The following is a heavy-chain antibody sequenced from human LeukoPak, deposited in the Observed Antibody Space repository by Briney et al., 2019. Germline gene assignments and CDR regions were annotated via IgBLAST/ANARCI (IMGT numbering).Heavy chain of an antibody. CDR3: TRSSSFDY. CDR2: INGDGSST. D-gene: IGHD6-13*01. CDR1: GFTFSTYW. Sequence: GGSLRLSCAASGFTFSTYWMHWVRQAPGKGLVWVSRINGDGSSTIYADSVKGRFTISRDTAKNTLYLQMSSLRAEDTAMYYCTRSSSFDYWGQGTLVTVSS. J-gene: IGHJ4*02. V-gene: IGHV3-74*01.